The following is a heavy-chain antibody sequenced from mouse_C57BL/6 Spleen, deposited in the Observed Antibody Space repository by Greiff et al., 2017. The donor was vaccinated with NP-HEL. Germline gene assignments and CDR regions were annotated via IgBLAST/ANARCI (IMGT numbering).Heavy chain of an antibody. D-gene: IGHD2-2*01. CDR2: INPNYGTT. Sequence: LVESGPELVKPGASVKISCKASGYSFTDYNMNWVKQSNGKSLEWIGVINPNYGTTSYNQKFKGKATLTVDQSSSTAYMQLNSLTSEDSAVYYWARMIYYGYDVDYWGQGTTLPVSS. J-gene: IGHJ2*01. CDR3: ARMIYYGYDVDY. CDR1: GYSFTDYN. V-gene: IGHV1-39*01.